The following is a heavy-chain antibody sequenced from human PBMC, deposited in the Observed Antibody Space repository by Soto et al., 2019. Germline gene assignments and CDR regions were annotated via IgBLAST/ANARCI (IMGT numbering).Heavy chain of an antibody. J-gene: IGHJ6*03. Sequence: QDQLLQSGAEVKKPGASVTVSCKASGYSFTNYGITWVRQAPGQGLEWMGWISAFNVNTHYAQKLQGRVTMTTDASTSTAYMQLRSLRSDDTAMYYCARDRGVAPPVAGNTHYYYYMDVWGKGTTVTVSS. CDR3: ARDRGVAPPVAGNTHYYYYMDV. D-gene: IGHD6-19*01. V-gene: IGHV1-18*01. CDR2: ISAFNVNT. CDR1: GYSFTNYG.